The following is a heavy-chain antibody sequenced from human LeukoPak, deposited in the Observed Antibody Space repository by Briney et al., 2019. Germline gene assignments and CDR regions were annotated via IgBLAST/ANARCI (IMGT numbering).Heavy chain of an antibody. Sequence: SQTLALTFAISGDSISSNSVTWNWIRQSPSRDLEWLGSTYYRSTWYNDYAVSVRGRITVNPDTSKNQFSLHLNSVTPEDTAVYYCARRLTQYDCFDPWGQGILVTVSS. CDR1: GDSISSNSVT. J-gene: IGHJ5*02. CDR2: TYYRSTWYN. V-gene: IGHV6-1*01. D-gene: IGHD2-2*01. CDR3: ARRLTQYDCFDP.